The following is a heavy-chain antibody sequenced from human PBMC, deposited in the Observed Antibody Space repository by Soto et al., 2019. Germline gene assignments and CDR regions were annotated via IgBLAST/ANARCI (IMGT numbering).Heavy chain of an antibody. Sequence: GESLKISCAASGFTFSSYAMSWVRQAPGKGLEWVSAISGSGGSTYYADSVKGRVTISRDNSKNTLYLQMNSMRAEDTAVYYCAKAPDYDFWSGSGLFDYWGQGTLVTVSS. J-gene: IGHJ4*02. CDR2: ISGSGGST. V-gene: IGHV3-23*01. CDR3: AKAPDYDFWSGSGLFDY. CDR1: GFTFSSYA. D-gene: IGHD3-3*01.